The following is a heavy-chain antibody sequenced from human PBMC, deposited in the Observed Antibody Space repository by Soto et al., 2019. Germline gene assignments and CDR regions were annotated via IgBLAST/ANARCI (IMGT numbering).Heavy chain of an antibody. CDR2: IYPGDSDT. CDR1: GYSFTTYW. J-gene: IGHJ3*02. Sequence: PGESLKISCQGSGYSFTTYWIVWVRQMPGKGLEWMGIIYPGDSDTRYSPSFQGQVNISADKSISTAYLQWSSLKASDTAMYYCARHLSVSRVAASLIWGQGTMVTVSS. V-gene: IGHV5-51*01. D-gene: IGHD6-13*01. CDR3: ARHLSVSRVAASLI.